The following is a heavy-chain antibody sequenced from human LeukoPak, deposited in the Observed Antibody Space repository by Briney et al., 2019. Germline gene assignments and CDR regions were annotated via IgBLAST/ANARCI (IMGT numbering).Heavy chain of an antibody. D-gene: IGHD6-19*01. Sequence: GGSLRLSCAVSGFTFDDYGMSWVRQAPGKGLEWVSGINWNGGSTGYVDSVKGRFTISRDSAKNSLHLQMNSLRAEDTALYYCARDISSGWYFDYWGQGTLVTVSS. CDR3: ARDISSGWYFDY. V-gene: IGHV3-20*04. J-gene: IGHJ4*02. CDR1: GFTFDDYG. CDR2: INWNGGST.